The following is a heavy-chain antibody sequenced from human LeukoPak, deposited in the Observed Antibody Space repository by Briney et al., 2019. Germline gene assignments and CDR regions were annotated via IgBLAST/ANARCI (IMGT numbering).Heavy chain of an antibody. CDR1: GGSISSGGYY. Sequence: SETLSLTCTVSGGSISSGGYYWSWIRQHPGKGLEWIGYIYYSGSTYYNPSLKSRVTISVDTSKNQFSLKLSSVTAADTAVYYCARLYYYDSSGYLIQYFDYWGQGTLVTVSS. V-gene: IGHV4-31*03. CDR3: ARLYYYDSSGYLIQYFDY. CDR2: IYYSGST. J-gene: IGHJ4*02. D-gene: IGHD3-22*01.